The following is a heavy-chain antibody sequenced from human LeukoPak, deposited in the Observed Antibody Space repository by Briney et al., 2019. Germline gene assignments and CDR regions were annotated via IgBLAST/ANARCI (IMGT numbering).Heavy chain of an antibody. D-gene: IGHD5-18*01. CDR2: ISSDSSTI. V-gene: IGHV3-48*01. Sequence: GGSLRPSCAASGFTFSSYSMNWVRQAPGKGLEWVSYISSDSSTIYYADSLKGRFTISRDNAKNSLSLLMSSLRAEDTAVYYCARDLSSRGYTYGTPAFTFDIWGQGTMVTVSS. J-gene: IGHJ3*02. CDR3: ARDLSSRGYTYGTPAFTFDI. CDR1: GFTFSSYS.